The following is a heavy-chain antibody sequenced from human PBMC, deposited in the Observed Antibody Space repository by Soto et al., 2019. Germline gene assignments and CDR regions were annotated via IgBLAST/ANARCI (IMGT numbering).Heavy chain of an antibody. Sequence: GASVKVSCKASGYTFTNYAMHWVRQAPGQRLEWMGWINAGNGNTKYSQKFQGRVTITTDTSASTAYMELRSLRSDDTAVYYCARVLPPFDPWGQGTLVTVSS. CDR1: GYTFTNYA. V-gene: IGHV1-3*01. CDR3: ARVLPPFDP. J-gene: IGHJ5*02. CDR2: INAGNGNT.